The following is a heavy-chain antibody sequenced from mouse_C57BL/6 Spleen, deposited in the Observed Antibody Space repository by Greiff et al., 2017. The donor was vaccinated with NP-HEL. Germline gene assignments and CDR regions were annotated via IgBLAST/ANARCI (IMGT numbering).Heavy chain of an antibody. V-gene: IGHV1-9*01. CDR1: GYTFTGYW. J-gene: IGHJ3*01. D-gene: IGHD2-2*01. Sequence: VQLQQSGAELMKPGASVKLSCKATGYTFTGYWIEWVKQRPGHGLEWIGEILPGSGSTNYTEKFKGKATFTADTSSNTAYMQLSSLTTEDSAIYYCARRGGYDDRFFAYWGQGTLVTVSA. CDR3: ARRGGYDDRFFAY. CDR2: ILPGSGST.